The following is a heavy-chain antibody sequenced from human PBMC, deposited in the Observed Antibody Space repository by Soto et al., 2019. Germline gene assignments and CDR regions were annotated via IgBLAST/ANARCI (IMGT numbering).Heavy chain of an antibody. Sequence: SVKVSCKASGHTFTSYYMHWVRQAPGQGLEWMGGIIPIFGTPNYAQKFQGRVTITADRSTSTAYLELNSLRSEDTAVYYCAAPRTDGYKVPDPSTYYYYGLDVWGQGTTVTVSS. J-gene: IGHJ6*02. V-gene: IGHV1-69*06. CDR2: IIPIFGTP. CDR3: AAPRTDGYKVPDPSTYYYYGLDV. D-gene: IGHD5-12*01. CDR1: GHTFTSYY.